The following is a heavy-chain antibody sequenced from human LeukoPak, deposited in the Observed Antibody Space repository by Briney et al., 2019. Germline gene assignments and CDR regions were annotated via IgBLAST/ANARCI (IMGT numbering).Heavy chain of an antibody. CDR2: ISGSGGST. J-gene: IGHJ3*02. D-gene: IGHD3-3*01. Sequence: SGGSLRLSCAASGFTFSSYAMSWVRQAPGKGLEWVSAISGSGGSTYYADSVKGRFTISRDNSKNTLYLQMNSLRAEDTAVYYCAKGVTTFGVVPDDAFDIWGQGTMVTVSS. CDR3: AKGVTTFGVVPDDAFDI. V-gene: IGHV3-23*01. CDR1: GFTFSSYA.